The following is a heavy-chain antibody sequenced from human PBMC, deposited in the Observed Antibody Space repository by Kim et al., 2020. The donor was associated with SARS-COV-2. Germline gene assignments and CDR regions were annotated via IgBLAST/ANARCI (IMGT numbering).Heavy chain of an antibody. V-gene: IGHV3-23*01. CDR1: GFTFSSYA. CDR2: VSAGGDGT. J-gene: IGHJ6*02. CDR3: AKGRAQMDV. Sequence: GGSLRLSCAASGFTFSSYAMSWVRQAPGKGLEWVSSVSAGGDGTYYADSVKGRFTISRDNSKKMVYMQMSSLRAEDTALYYCAKGRAQMDVWGQGTTVTVSS.